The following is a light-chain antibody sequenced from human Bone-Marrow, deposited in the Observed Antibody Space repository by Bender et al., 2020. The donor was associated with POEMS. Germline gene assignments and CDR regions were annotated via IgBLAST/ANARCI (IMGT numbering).Light chain of an antibody. CDR3: SSYTSSNTVI. V-gene: IGLV2-14*01. CDR1: SSDVGTYNY. CDR2: EVF. J-gene: IGLJ2*01. Sequence: QSALTQPASVSASPGQSITISCTGTSSDVGTYNYVSWYQHLPGKAPKLLIYEVFKRPSGVSNRFSGSKSGNMASLIISGLQAEDEADYYCSSYTSSNTVIFGGGTQVTVL.